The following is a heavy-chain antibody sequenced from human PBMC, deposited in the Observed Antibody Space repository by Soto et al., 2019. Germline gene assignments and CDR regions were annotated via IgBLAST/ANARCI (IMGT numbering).Heavy chain of an antibody. CDR1: GLTFSDHY. CDR3: VSLWSVTGSRDY. V-gene: IGHV3-72*01. Sequence: EVQLVESGGGLVQPGGSLRLSCAVSGLTFSDHYMDWVRQAPGKGLDWVGRIRDKVHSYTTEYAASVKGRFTISRDDSRNSLYLQMNSLKMDDTAVFYCVSLWSVTGSRDYWGRGTLVTVSS. CDR2: IRDKVHSYTT. D-gene: IGHD1-20*01. J-gene: IGHJ4*02.